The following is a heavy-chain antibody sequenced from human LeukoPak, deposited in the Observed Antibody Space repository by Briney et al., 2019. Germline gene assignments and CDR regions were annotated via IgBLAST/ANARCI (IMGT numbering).Heavy chain of an antibody. D-gene: IGHD2/OR15-2a*01. CDR3: ARLSLSGRSYWSFDL. CDR2: MYNTGST. CDR1: GASISTYY. J-gene: IGHJ2*01. Sequence: SETLSLTCTVSGASISTYYWSWIRQPAGKGLEWIGRMYNTGSTNYNPSLKSRVTMSVDTSKNQLSLRLSSVTAADTAVYYCARLSLSGRSYWSFDLWGRGTLVTVSS. V-gene: IGHV4-4*07.